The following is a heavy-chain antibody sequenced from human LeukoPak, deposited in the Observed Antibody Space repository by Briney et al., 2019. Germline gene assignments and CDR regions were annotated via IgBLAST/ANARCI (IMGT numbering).Heavy chain of an antibody. CDR1: GFPFSTYS. D-gene: IGHD2-8*01. CDR2: MSSDGSNH. J-gene: IGHJ4*02. CDR3: AREKYCTPTDCLHGRFYFNS. Sequence: GGSLRLSCAASGFPFSTYSMHWVRQAPGKGLEWVAVMSSDGSNHNYANSVKGRFTISRDNSKNALYLQMNTLRAEDTAVYYCAREKYCTPTDCLHGRFYFNSWGQGTPVTVSP. V-gene: IGHV3-30*04.